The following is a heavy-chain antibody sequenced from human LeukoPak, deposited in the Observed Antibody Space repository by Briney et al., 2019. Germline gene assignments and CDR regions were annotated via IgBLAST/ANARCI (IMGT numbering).Heavy chain of an antibody. J-gene: IGHJ4*02. V-gene: IGHV3-30*02. CDR3: AKAERIAVAGPDY. CDR1: GFIFSTYA. CDR2: IRYDGSNK. D-gene: IGHD6-19*01. Sequence: PGGSLRLSCADSGFIFSTYAMHWVRQAPGKGLEWVAFIRYDGSNKYYADSVKGRFTISRDNSKNTLYLQMNSLRAEDTAVYYCAKAERIAVAGPDYWGQGALVTVSS.